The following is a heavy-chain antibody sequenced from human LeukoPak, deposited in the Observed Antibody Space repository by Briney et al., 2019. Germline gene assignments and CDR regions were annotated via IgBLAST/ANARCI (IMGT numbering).Heavy chain of an antibody. CDR1: GLTFSSYG. J-gene: IGHJ3*02. D-gene: IGHD2-15*01. CDR2: ISYDGSNK. V-gene: IGHV3-30*19. CDR3: ARDHLGYCSGGSCYLRSAEGAFDI. Sequence: GGSLRLSCAASGLTFSSYGMHWVRQAPGKGLEWVAVISYDGSNKYYADSVKGRFTISRDNSKNTLYLQMNSLRAEDTAVYYCARDHLGYCSGGSCYLRSAEGAFDIWGQGTMVTVSS.